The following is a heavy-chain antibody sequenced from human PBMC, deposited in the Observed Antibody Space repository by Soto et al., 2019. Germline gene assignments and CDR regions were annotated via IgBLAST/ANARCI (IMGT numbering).Heavy chain of an antibody. CDR1: GFSISTHA. CDR3: ARDSIVWPNYFAS. CDR2: FSGRSGDT. Sequence: PGGSLRLSCVASGFSISTHALTWVRQAPGKGLEWVSSFSGRSGDTYYAASVKGRFTISGDSSKNTVILQMNNLRADDTALYYCARDSIVWPNYFASWGQGIQVTVSS. J-gene: IGHJ4*02. D-gene: IGHD3-3*02. V-gene: IGHV3-23*01.